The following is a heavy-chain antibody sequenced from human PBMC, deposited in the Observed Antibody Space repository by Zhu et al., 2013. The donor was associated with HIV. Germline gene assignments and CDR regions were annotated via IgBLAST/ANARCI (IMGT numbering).Heavy chain of an antibody. CDR3: ARGTVDVETVMVLSFDY. V-gene: IGHV1-69*05. CDR2: IIPVFGTT. D-gene: IGHD5-18*01. Sequence: QEQLVQSGAEVKRPGSSVKVSCQASGGKLTYKAVSWIRQAPGQGFEWMGSIIPVFGTTKYGQNFKDRVTISTDKSKTTVYMELTSLTPDDTAVYYCARGTVDVETVMVLSFDYWGQGTLVTVSS. CDR1: GGKLTYKA. J-gene: IGHJ4*02.